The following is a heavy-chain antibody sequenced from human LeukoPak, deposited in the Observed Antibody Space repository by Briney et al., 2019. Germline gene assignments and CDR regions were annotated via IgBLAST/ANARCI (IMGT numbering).Heavy chain of an antibody. V-gene: IGHV3-53*01. CDR3: AKQRDMTTIFNY. D-gene: IGHD5-24*01. J-gene: IGHJ4*02. CDR2: FYVGGTT. Sequence: GESLRLSCTASGFTVSSNYMGWVRQAPGKGLEWVSAFYVGGTTYYADSVKGRFTISRDSSKNTLYLQMNSLRAEDTAVYYCAKQRDMTTIFNYWGQGTLVTVSS. CDR1: GFTVSSNY.